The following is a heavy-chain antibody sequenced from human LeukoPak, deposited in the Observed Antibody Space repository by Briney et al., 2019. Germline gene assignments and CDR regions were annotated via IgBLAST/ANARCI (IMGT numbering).Heavy chain of an antibody. D-gene: IGHD1-1*01. J-gene: IGHJ5*02. CDR2: IYYSGGT. CDR1: GGSISSGGYY. Sequence: PSETLSLTCTVSGGSISSGGYYWSWIRQHPGKGLEWIGYIYYSGGTYYNPSLKSRVTISVDTSKNQFSLKLSSVTAADTAVYYCARRPLGTTGTTLVSEFDPWGQGTLVTVSS. CDR3: ARRPLGTTGTTLVSEFDP. V-gene: IGHV4-31*03.